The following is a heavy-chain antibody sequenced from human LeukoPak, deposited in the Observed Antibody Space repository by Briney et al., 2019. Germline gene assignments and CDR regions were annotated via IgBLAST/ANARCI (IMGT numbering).Heavy chain of an antibody. CDR1: GGTFSSYA. D-gene: IGHD2-15*01. Sequence: ASVKVSCKASGGTFSSYAISWVRQAPGQGLEWMGWINPNSGGTNYAQKFQGRVTMTRDTSISTAYMELSRLRSDDTAVYYCARVYCRGGSCYYYFDYWSQGTLVNVSS. CDR2: INPNSGGT. V-gene: IGHV1-2*02. CDR3: ARVYCRGGSCYYYFDY. J-gene: IGHJ4*02.